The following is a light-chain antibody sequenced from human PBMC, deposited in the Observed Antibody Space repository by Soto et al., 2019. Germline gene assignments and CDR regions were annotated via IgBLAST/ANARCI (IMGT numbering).Light chain of an antibody. Sequence: DIQMSQSPSSLSAYIGDRVTIACRASQSIANYLNWYQHKPGKAPKLLIYSASSLQSGVPSRFSGSGSETDFTLTISSLQPEDFATYYCQQSYSTLETFGQGTRVEI. CDR2: SAS. CDR1: QSIANY. V-gene: IGKV1-39*01. J-gene: IGKJ1*01. CDR3: QQSYSTLET.